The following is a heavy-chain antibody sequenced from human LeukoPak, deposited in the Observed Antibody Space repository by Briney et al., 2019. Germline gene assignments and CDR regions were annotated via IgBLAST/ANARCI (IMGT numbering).Heavy chain of an antibody. CDR2: IYYSGNT. CDR1: GGSISGSSYF. V-gene: IGHV4-39*01. J-gene: IGHJ4*02. Sequence: SETLTLTCAVSGGSISGSSYFWGWIRQPPGKGLEWIGSIYYSGNTYYNPSLKSRVTISVDTSKNQFSLKLSSVTAADTAVYYCARLKEGIDYWGQGRLVGVSS. CDR3: ARLKEGIDY. D-gene: IGHD3-10*01.